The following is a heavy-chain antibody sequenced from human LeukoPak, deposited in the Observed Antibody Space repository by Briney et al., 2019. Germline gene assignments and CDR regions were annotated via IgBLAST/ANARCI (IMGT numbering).Heavy chain of an antibody. Sequence: GSLRLSCAASGFIFSSYGMHWVRQAPGKGLEWVAFIRYDGSNKYYADSVKGRFTISRDKSKNTLYLQMNSLRSEDTAMYYCARDIYDSSGYYYSDDAFDIWGQGTMVTVSS. CDR2: IRYDGSNK. CDR1: GFIFSSYG. V-gene: IGHV3-30*02. J-gene: IGHJ3*02. CDR3: ARDIYDSSGYYYSDDAFDI. D-gene: IGHD3-22*01.